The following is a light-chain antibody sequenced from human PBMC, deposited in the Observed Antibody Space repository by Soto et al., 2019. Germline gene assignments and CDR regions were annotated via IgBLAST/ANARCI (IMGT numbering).Light chain of an antibody. J-gene: IGLJ2*01. CDR1: SSDVGGYNY. Sequence: QSFLTQPPSASGSPGQSVTISCTGTSSDVGGYNYVSWYQQHPGAAPKLMIYEVVKRPSGVPDRFSGSKSGNTASLTVSGLQAEDESDYYCSSYGGDNNVVFGGGTKLTVL. V-gene: IGLV2-8*01. CDR2: EVV. CDR3: SSYGGDNNVV.